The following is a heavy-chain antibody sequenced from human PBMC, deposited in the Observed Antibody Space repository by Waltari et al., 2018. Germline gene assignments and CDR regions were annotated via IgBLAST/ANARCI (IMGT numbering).Heavy chain of an antibody. CDR2: IAYDGSSK. J-gene: IGHJ6*02. V-gene: IGHV3-30*18. D-gene: IGHD4-17*01. CDR3: AKDISTVTQGYYYYGMDV. Sequence: GMHWVRQAPGKGLEWVAVIAYDGSSKYYADSVEGRFTISRDNSKNTVFLQMSSLRAEDTALYYCAKDISTVTQGYYYYGMDVWGQGTTVTVSS. CDR1: G.